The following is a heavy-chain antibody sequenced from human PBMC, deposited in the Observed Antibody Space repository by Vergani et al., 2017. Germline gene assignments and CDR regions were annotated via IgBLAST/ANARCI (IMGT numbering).Heavy chain of an antibody. V-gene: IGHV1-69*17. CDR1: GYTFTSYY. Sequence: QVQLVQSGAEVKKPGASVKVSCKASGYTFTSYYMHWVRQAPGQGLEWMGGIIPIFGIANYAQKFQGRVTITADKSTSTAYMELSSLRSEDTAVYYCARALTMTTPDDAFDIWGQGTMVTVSS. D-gene: IGHD3-22*01. CDR3: ARALTMTTPDDAFDI. CDR2: IIPIFGIA. J-gene: IGHJ3*02.